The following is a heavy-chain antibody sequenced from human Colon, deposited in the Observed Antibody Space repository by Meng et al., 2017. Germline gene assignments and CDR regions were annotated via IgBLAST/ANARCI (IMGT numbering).Heavy chain of an antibody. CDR1: GGSISSNYW. CDR2: INHSGST. Sequence: QVQLRESGPGLVKPSGTLSLTCAVSGGSISSNYWWTWVRQPPGKGLEWIGEINHSGSTSYVPSLKSRVTISVDKSKNQFSLKLSSVTAADTAVYYCASGRKYCSSTSCYGQFDYWGQGTLVTVSS. J-gene: IGHJ4*02. CDR3: ASGRKYCSSTSCYGQFDY. D-gene: IGHD2-2*01. V-gene: IGHV4-4*02.